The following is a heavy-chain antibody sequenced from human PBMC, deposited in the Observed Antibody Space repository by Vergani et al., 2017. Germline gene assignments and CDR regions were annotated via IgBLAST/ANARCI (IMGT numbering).Heavy chain of an antibody. CDR2: ISGSGGST. V-gene: IGHV3-23*01. J-gene: IGHJ4*02. D-gene: IGHD3-3*01. Sequence: EVQLLESGGGLVQPGGSLRLSCAASGFTFSSYAMSWVRQAPGKGLEWVSAISGSGGSTYYADSVKGRLTISRDNSKNTLYLQLNSLRAEDTAVYYCANADFWSGYYTGHYFDYWGQGTLVTVSA. CDR1: GFTFSSYA. CDR3: ANADFWSGYYTGHYFDY.